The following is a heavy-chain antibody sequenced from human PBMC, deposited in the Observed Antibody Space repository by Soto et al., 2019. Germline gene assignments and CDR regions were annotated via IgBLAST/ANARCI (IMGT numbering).Heavy chain of an antibody. V-gene: IGHV6-1*01. D-gene: IGHD6-19*01. J-gene: IGHJ6*02. Sequence: QTLSLTCAISGDSVSSDSAAWNWIRQSPSRGLEWLGRAYYRSKWYIEYAPSVNSRITINPDTSKNQLSLQLISVNPEDTAVYYCVRSRVFIAVTSVTNYYYYYGMXVWGQGTTVXVSS. CDR1: GDSVSSDSAA. CDR3: VRSRVFIAVTSVTNYYYYYGMXV. CDR2: AYYRSKWYI.